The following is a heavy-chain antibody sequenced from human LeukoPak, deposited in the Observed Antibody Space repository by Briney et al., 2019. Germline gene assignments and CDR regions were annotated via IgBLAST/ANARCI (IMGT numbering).Heavy chain of an antibody. Sequence: GGSLRLSCAASGFTFSTYGMSWVRQAPGKGPEWVSGMSGSGGTTNYAASVKGRFTISRDTSKNTLYLQMNSLRAEDTAVYYCAKDGSSEPLDYWGQGTLVTVSS. V-gene: IGHV3-23*01. CDR1: GFTFSTYG. J-gene: IGHJ4*02. D-gene: IGHD2-2*01. CDR2: MSGSGGTT. CDR3: AKDGSSEPLDY.